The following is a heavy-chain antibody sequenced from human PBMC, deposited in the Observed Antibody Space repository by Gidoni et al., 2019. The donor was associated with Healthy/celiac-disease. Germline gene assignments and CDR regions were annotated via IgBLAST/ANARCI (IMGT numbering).Heavy chain of an antibody. CDR1: GGSISSGGYS. CDR3: ARCKPGDILTGYYPLYFDY. CDR2: IYYSGST. J-gene: IGHJ4*02. V-gene: IGHV4-31*03. D-gene: IGHD3-9*01. Sequence: QVQLQESGPGLVKPSQTLSLTCTVSGGSISSGGYSWSWIRQHPGKGLEWIGYIYYSGSTYYNPSLKSRVTISVDTSKNQFSLKLSSVTAADTAVYYCARCKPGDILTGYYPLYFDYWGQGTLVTVSS.